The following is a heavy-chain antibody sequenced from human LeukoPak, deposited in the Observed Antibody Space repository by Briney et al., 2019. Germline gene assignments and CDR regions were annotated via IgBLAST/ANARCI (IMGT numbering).Heavy chain of an antibody. J-gene: IGHJ4*02. V-gene: IGHV3-23*01. D-gene: IGHD1-26*01. Sequence: GGSLRLSCAASGFTFTNYAMTWVRQAPGKGLEWVSSISASGVMTYYADSVKGRFTVSRDNSKNSLYLQMSSLTAADTAVYYCAKDRSIGTYYTFDHWGQGTLVTVSS. CDR3: AKDRSIGTYYTFDH. CDR1: GFTFTNYA. CDR2: ISASGVMT.